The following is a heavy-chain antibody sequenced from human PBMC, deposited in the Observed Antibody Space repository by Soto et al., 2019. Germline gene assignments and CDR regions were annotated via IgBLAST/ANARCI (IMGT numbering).Heavy chain of an antibody. V-gene: IGHV3-49*04. Sequence: PGGSLRLSCTSSGFTFGDYAMNWVRQAPGKGLEWVGFVRSKAYGGTTEYAASVKGRFTISRDDSKNSLYLQMNSLKTEDTAVYYCARADDSSGYYLDYWGQGTLVTVSS. CDR3: ARADDSSGYYLDY. D-gene: IGHD3-22*01. CDR2: VRSKAYGGTT. CDR1: GFTFGDYA. J-gene: IGHJ4*02.